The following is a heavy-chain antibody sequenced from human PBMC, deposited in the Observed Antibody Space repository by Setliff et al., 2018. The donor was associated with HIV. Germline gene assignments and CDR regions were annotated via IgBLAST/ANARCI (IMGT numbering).Heavy chain of an antibody. CDR2: IHTSGSV. D-gene: IGHD3-22*01. J-gene: IGHJ4*02. V-gene: IGHV4-61*09. Sequence: SETLSLTCSVSGAPIDSDSYYWTWLRQSAGRGLVWIGHIHTSGSVNYSPSLKSRLTIKLDKSKNQFSLKLRSVTAADTAVYYCARNPHYYDSSGKWGAFDYWGQGALVTVSS. CDR3: ARNPHYYDSSGKWGAFDY. CDR1: GAPIDSDSYY.